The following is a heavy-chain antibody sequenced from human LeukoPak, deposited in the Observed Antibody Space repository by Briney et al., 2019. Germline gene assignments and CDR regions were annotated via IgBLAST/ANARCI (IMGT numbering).Heavy chain of an antibody. CDR1: GGTFSSYA. CDR2: IIPILGIA. Sequence: GASVKVSCKASGGTFSSYAISWVRQAPGQGLEWMGRIIPILGIANYAQKFQGRVTITADKSTSTAYMELSSLRSEDTAVYYCAKSGSCSMGFDYWGQGTLVTVSS. CDR3: AKSGSCSMGFDY. V-gene: IGHV1-69*04. J-gene: IGHJ4*02. D-gene: IGHD1-26*01.